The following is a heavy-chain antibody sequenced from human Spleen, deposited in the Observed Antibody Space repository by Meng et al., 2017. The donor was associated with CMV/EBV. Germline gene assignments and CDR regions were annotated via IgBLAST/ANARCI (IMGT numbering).Heavy chain of an antibody. CDR3: ARLWTGYMPTNVKLPF. J-gene: IGHJ4*02. CDR1: GYIFTGYY. CDR2: MNPKSGAT. V-gene: IGHV1-2*02. D-gene: IGHD3/OR15-3a*01. Sequence: ASVKVSCKASGYIFTGYYIHWVRQAPGQGLEWMGWMNPKSGATNYAQNFQGRVTMTRDTSTSTAFMDVTSLTSDDTAVYYCARLWTGYMPTNVKLPFWGQGTLVTVSS.